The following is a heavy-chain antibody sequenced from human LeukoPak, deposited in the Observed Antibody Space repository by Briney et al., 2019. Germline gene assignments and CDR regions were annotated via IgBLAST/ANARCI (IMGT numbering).Heavy chain of an antibody. CDR3: ARDSTRSVLWFGELPPSPFDY. Sequence: GRSLRLSCAASGFPFSTYGMHWVRQAPGKGLEWVAVLSYDGSNQHHADSVKGRFIISRDNSKNTLYLQMNSLRPEDTAVYYCARDSTRSVLWFGELPPSPFDYWGQGTLVTVSS. J-gene: IGHJ4*02. D-gene: IGHD3-10*01. CDR2: LSYDGSNQ. CDR1: GFPFSTYG. V-gene: IGHV3-30*03.